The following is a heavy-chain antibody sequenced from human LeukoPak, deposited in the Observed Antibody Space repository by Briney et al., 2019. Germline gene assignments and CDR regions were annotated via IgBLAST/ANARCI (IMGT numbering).Heavy chain of an antibody. CDR2: ITSSGANT. CDR1: GFSFSNYA. Sequence: GGSLRLPCAASGFSFSNYAMTWVRQAPGEGLEWVSAITSSGANTNYADSVKGRFTTSRDNSKNTLYLQINSLRAEDTAVYYCASTIRALLYYFESWGQGALVTVSS. V-gene: IGHV3-23*01. D-gene: IGHD2-2*01. CDR3: ASTIRALLYYFES. J-gene: IGHJ4*02.